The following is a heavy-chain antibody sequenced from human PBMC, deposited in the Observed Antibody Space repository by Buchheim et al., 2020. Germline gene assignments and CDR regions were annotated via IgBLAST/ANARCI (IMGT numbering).Heavy chain of an antibody. CDR1: GFTFSSYA. CDR3: AKGVRIGYCSSTSCYDSFDY. D-gene: IGHD2-2*01. CDR2: ISGSGGST. V-gene: IGHV3-23*01. J-gene: IGHJ4*02. Sequence: EVQLLESGGGLVQPGGSLRLSCAASGFTFSSYAMSWVRQAPGKGLEWVSAISGSGGSTYYADSVKGRFTISRANSKNTLYLQMNSLRAEDTAVYYCAKGVRIGYCSSTSCYDSFDYWGQGTL.